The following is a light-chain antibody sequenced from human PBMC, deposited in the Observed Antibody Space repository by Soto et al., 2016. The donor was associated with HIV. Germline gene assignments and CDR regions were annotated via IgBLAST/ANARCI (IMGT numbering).Light chain of an antibody. CDR3: QAWVAVRGV. CDR2: ENN. Sequence: SYELTQPPSVSVSPGQTASITCSGDNLGDKYACWFQQKPGQSPVLVIYENNKRPSGIPERFSGSNSGNTATLTISGTQAMDEAVYYCQAWVAVRGVFGGGTKLTV. V-gene: IGLV3-1*01. CDR1: NLGDKY. J-gene: IGLJ3*02.